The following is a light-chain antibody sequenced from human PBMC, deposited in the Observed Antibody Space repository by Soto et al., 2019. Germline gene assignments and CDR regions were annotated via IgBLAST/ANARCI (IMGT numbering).Light chain of an antibody. CDR2: CAS. V-gene: IGKV3-20*01. J-gene: IGKJ2*01. CDR1: QSVSSSY. CDR3: QQYCSSPHT. Sequence: EIVLTQSPGTLSLSPGERATLSCRASQSVSSSYLAWYQHKPGQAPRLLIYCASNRATGIPDRFSGSGSGTDFTLTISRLEPEDFAVYYCQQYCSSPHTFGQGTKLEIK.